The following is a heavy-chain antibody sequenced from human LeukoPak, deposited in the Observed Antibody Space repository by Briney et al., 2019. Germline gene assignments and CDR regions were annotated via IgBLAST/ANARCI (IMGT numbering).Heavy chain of an antibody. CDR1: GFTFSNYA. CDR2: IYSGGST. J-gene: IGHJ4*02. CDR3: ARGSGIAAAGRTLW. Sequence: GGSLRLSCAASGFTFSNYAMSWVRQVPGKGLEWVSVIYSGGSTYYADSVKGRFTISRDNSKNTLYLQMNSLRAEDTAVYYCARGSGIAAAGRTLWWGQGTLVTVSS. V-gene: IGHV3-66*01. D-gene: IGHD6-13*01.